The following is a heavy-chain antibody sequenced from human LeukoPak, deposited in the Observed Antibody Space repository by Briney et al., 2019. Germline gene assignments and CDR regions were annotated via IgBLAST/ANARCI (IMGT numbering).Heavy chain of an antibody. Sequence: PSETLSLTCTVSGGSISSHYWSWIRQPPGKGLEWIGYIYYSGSTNYNPSLKSRVTISVDTSKNQFSLKLSSVTAADTAVYYCARLRDGYWGYYFGYWGQGTLVTVSS. CDR3: ARLRDGYWGYYFGY. CDR2: IYYSGST. V-gene: IGHV4-59*11. J-gene: IGHJ4*02. CDR1: GGSISSHY. D-gene: IGHD5-24*01.